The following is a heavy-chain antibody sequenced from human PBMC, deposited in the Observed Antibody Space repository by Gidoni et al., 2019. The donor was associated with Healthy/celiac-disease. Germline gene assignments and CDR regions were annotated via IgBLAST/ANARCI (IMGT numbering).Heavy chain of an antibody. J-gene: IGHJ2*01. CDR3: ARGIRGDCSGGSCLNWYFDL. CDR2: FIPIFGTA. D-gene: IGHD2-15*01. Sequence: QVQLVQSGAEVKKPGSSLKVSCKASGGTFSSYAISWVRQAPGQGLEWMGGFIPIFGTANYAQKFQGRVTITADKSTSTAYMELSSLRSEDTAVYYCARGIRGDCSGGSCLNWYFDLWGRGTLVTVSS. V-gene: IGHV1-69*06. CDR1: GGTFSSYA.